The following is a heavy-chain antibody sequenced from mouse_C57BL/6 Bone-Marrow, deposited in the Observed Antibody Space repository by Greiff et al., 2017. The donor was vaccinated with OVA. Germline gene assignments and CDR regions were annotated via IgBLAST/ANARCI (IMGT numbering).Heavy chain of an antibody. CDR1: GYTFTSYG. V-gene: IGHV1-81*01. CDR3: ARGVRHY. Sequence: QVQLQQSGAELARPGASVKLSCTASGYTFTSYGISWVKQRTGQGLEWIGEIYPRSGNTYYNEKFKGKATLTADKSSSTAYMELRSLTSEDSAVYFCARGVRHYWGQGTTLTVSS. CDR2: IYPRSGNT. J-gene: IGHJ2*01.